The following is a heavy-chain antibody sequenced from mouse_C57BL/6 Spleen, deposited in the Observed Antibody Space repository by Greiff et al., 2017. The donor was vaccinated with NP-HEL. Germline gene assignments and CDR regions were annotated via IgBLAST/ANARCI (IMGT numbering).Heavy chain of an antibody. CDR1: GFSLTSYG. Sequence: VQLVESGPGLVAPSQSLSITCTVSGFSLTSYGVHWVRQTPGKGLEWLVVIWSDGSTTYNSALLSSLSISKDNSKSQVFLKMNSLQTADTAMYYCARQTEGYYDYGGGFAYWGQGTLVTVSA. CDR2: IWSDGST. V-gene: IGHV2-6-1*01. CDR3: ARQTEGYYDYGGGFAY. D-gene: IGHD2-4*01. J-gene: IGHJ3*01.